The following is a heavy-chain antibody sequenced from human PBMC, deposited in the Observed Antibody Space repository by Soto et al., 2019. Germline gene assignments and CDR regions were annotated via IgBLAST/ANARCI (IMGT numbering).Heavy chain of an antibody. J-gene: IGHJ6*04. V-gene: IGHV1-69*06. Sequence: QVQLVQSGAEVKKPGSSVKVSCKASGGTFSSYAISWVRQAPGQGLEWMGGIIPIFGTANYAQKFQGRVTVTADKSPSTAYMELSSLSSEDTAGYYCASLDSWCSRKSWYDYGLDVWGKGTPVTVSP. D-gene: IGHD2-8*01. CDR2: IIPIFGTA. CDR3: ASLDSWCSRKSWYDYGLDV. CDR1: GGTFSSYA.